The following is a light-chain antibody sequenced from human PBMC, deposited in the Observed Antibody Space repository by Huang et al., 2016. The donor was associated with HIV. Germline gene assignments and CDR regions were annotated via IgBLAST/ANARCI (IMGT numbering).Light chain of an antibody. J-gene: IGKJ5*01. CDR2: ATS. V-gene: IGKV1-12*01. Sequence: DIQMTQSPSSVSASVGERVTITCRASQDISSFVAWDQQKPGKAPKLLIYATSTLQRGVPSRFSGSSSGTEFTLTISSLQPEDFATYYCQQTDRFSITFGQGTRLEIK. CDR1: QDISSF. CDR3: QQTDRFSIT.